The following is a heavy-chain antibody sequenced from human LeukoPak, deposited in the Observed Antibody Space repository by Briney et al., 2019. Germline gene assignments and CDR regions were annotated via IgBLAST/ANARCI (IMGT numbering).Heavy chain of an antibody. CDR2: ISGSGGST. CDR1: GFTFSSYS. CDR3: AKARRYYGTFDAFDI. Sequence: GGSLRLSCAASGFTFSSYSMNWVRQAPGKGLEWVSAISGSGGSTYYADSVKGRFTISRDNSKNTLYLQMNSLRAEDTAVYYCAKARRYYGTFDAFDIWGQGTMVTVSS. D-gene: IGHD3-10*01. V-gene: IGHV3-23*01. J-gene: IGHJ3*02.